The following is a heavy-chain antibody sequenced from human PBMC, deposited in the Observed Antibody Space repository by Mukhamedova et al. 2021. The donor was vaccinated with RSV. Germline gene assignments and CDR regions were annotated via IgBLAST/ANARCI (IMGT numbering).Heavy chain of an antibody. CDR2: MYPGDSDT. J-gene: IGHJ4*02. Sequence: GIMYPGDSDTRYSPSFQGQVTISADKSISTAYLQWSSLKASDTGIYYWARLIGDTGHDYWGQGTLITVSS. D-gene: IGHD5-18*01. CDR3: ARLIGDTGHDY. V-gene: IGHV5-51*01.